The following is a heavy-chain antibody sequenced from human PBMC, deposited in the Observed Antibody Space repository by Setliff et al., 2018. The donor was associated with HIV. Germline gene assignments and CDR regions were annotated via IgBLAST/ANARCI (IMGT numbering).Heavy chain of an antibody. J-gene: IGHJ4*02. CDR3: AKDRYYDSSGSPFDY. V-gene: IGHV3-23*01. D-gene: IGHD3-22*01. CDR1: GFIFSSYA. CDR2: ISGSGANT. Sequence: GGSLRLSCAASGFIFSSYAMSWVRQAPGKGLEWVSAISGSGANTYYADSVKGRFTISRDNSKNTLYLQMNSLRAEDTAVYYCAKDRYYDSSGSPFDYWGRGTLVTVSS.